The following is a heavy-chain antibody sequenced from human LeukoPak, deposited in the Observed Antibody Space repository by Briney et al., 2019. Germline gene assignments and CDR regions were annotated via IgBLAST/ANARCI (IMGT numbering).Heavy chain of an antibody. J-gene: IGHJ6*03. CDR1: GGSFSGYY. D-gene: IGHD5-24*01. V-gene: IGHV4-34*01. Sequence: SETLSLTCAVYGGSFSGYYWSWIRQPPGKGLEWIGEINHSGSTNYNPSLKSRVTTSVDTSKNQFSLKLSSVTAADTAVYYCARGRNSRDGLGYFYYYMDVWGKGTTVTVSS. CDR2: INHSGST. CDR3: ARGRNSRDGLGYFYYYMDV.